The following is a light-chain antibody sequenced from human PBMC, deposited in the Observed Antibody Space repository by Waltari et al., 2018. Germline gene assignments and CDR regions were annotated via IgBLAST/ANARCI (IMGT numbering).Light chain of an antibody. Sequence: QTVVTQEPSLTVSPGGTVTLPCASSTGPVTSCYYPNWFQQKPGQAPRAFIYSTNNKHAWTPARFSASLLGGKAALTLSNVQPEDEAEYYCLLYYGGAQVFGGGTKLTVL. V-gene: IGLV7-43*01. CDR1: TGPVTSCYY. CDR3: LLYYGGAQV. J-gene: IGLJ3*02. CDR2: STN.